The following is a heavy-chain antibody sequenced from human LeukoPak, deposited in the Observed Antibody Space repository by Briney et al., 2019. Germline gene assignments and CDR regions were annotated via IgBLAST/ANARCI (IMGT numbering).Heavy chain of an antibody. CDR2: IHPKSGDT. CDR1: GYTFTDYF. Sequence: ASVKVSCKASGYTFTDYFIHWVRQAPGQGLVWMGWIHPKSGDTKYSQKFQGRVTMTRDTSISTAYMELSRLRSDDTAVYYCARGGYGSGSYYYWGQGTLVTVSS. D-gene: IGHD3-10*01. CDR3: ARGGYGSGSYYY. J-gene: IGHJ4*02. V-gene: IGHV1-2*02.